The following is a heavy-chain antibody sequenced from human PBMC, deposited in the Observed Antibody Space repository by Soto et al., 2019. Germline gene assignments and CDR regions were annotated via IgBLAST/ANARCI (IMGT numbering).Heavy chain of an antibody. D-gene: IGHD1-26*01. CDR3: ARLGGSYAVPHFDY. V-gene: IGHV1-69*02. CDR2: IIPVLGIA. CDR1: GGTFSTYT. Sequence: SVKVSCKASGGTFSTYTITWLRQAPGQGPEWMGRIIPVLGIANYAQKFQGRITITADKSTSTAYMELSSLRSEDTAVFYCARLGGSYAVPHFDYWGQGTLVTVSS. J-gene: IGHJ4*02.